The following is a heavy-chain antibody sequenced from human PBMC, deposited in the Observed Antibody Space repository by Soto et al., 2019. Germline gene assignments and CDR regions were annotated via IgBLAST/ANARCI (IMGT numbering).Heavy chain of an antibody. CDR2: ISGSGGST. V-gene: IGHV3-23*01. CDR1: GFTFSSYA. CDR3: ARGGYDILTGYYERYFQH. Sequence: GGSLRLSWAASGFTFSSYAMSWVRQAPGKGLEWVSAISGSGGSTYYADSVKGRFTISRDNSKNTLYLQMNSLRAEDTAVYYCARGGYDILTGYYERYFQHWGQGTLVTVSS. J-gene: IGHJ1*01. D-gene: IGHD3-9*01.